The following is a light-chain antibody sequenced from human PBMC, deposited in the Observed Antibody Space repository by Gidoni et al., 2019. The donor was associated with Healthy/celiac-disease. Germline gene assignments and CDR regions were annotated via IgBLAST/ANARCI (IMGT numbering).Light chain of an antibody. J-gene: IGKJ1*01. CDR1: PGISNY. CDR3: QKYNSAPWT. CDR2: AAS. V-gene: IGKV1-27*01. Sequence: DIQMTQSPSPLSASVGDRVTITCRASPGISNYLAWYQQKPGKVPKLLIYAASTLQSGVPSRFRGSGSGTDFTLTISSLQPEDVATYYCQKYNSAPWTFGQGTKVEIK.